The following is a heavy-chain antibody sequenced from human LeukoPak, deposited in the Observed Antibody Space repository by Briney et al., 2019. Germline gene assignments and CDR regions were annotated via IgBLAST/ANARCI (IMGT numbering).Heavy chain of an antibody. J-gene: IGHJ4*02. CDR2: IYSGGST. V-gene: IGHV3-53*01. CDR1: GFTFKRYH. Sequence: GGSLRLSCAASGFTFKRYHMSWVRQAPGKGLEWVSVIYSGGSTYYADSVKGRFTISRDNSKNTLYLQMNSLRAEDTAVYYCASFSGDLEAFDYWGQGTLVTVSS. CDR3: ASFSGDLEAFDY. D-gene: IGHD7-27*01.